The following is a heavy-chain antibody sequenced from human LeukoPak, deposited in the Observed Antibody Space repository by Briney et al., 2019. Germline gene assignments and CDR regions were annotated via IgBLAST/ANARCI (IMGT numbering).Heavy chain of an antibody. J-gene: IGHJ6*02. CDR1: GFTFSSYG. Sequence: GGSLRLSCVASGFTFSSYGMNWVRQAPGKGLEWVSSISSSSSYIYYADSVKGRFTISRDNAKNSLYLQMTSLRAEDTAVYYCARVYGSGTYYPYRMDVWGQGTTVTVSS. CDR2: ISSSSSYI. CDR3: ARVYGSGTYYPYRMDV. V-gene: IGHV3-21*06. D-gene: IGHD3-10*01.